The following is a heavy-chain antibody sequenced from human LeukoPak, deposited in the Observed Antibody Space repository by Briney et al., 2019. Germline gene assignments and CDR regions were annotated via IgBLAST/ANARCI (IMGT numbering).Heavy chain of an antibody. J-gene: IGHJ4*02. V-gene: IGHV1-69*13. CDR1: GGTFSSYA. CDR2: IIPIFGTA. Sequence: GASVKVSCKASGGTFSSYAISWVRQAPGQGLEWRVGIIPIFGTANYAQKFQGRVTITADESTSTAYMELSSLRSEDTAVYYCARGSSGSSPIDYWGQGTLVTVSS. CDR3: ARGSSGSSPIDY. D-gene: IGHD5-12*01.